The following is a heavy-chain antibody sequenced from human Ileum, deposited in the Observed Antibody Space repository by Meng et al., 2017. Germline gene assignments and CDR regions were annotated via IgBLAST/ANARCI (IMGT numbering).Heavy chain of an antibody. CDR2: ISGSGGST. CDR3: ARDSLSMIVVVMGMDV. CDR1: GFTFSSYA. J-gene: IGHJ6*02. Sequence: GESLKISCAASGFTFSSYAMSWVRQAPGKGLEWVSAISGSGGSTYYADSVKGRFTISRDNSKNTLYLQMNSLRAEDTAVYYCARDSLSMIVVVMGMDVWGQGTTVTVSS. D-gene: IGHD3-22*01. V-gene: IGHV3-23*01.